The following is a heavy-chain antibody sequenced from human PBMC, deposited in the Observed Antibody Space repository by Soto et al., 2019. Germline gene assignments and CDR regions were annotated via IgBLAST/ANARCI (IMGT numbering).Heavy chain of an antibody. CDR2: ISGSGGST. V-gene: IGHV3-23*01. CDR3: AKDPHRGIAVAGTPH. D-gene: IGHD6-19*01. CDR1: GFTFSSYA. J-gene: IGHJ4*02. Sequence: EVQLLESGGGLVQPGGSLRLSCAASGFTFSSYAMSWVRQAPGKGLVWVSTISGSGGSTYYADSVKGRFTISRDNSKNTLYLQMNSLRAEDTAVYYCAKDPHRGIAVAGTPHWGQGTLVTVSS.